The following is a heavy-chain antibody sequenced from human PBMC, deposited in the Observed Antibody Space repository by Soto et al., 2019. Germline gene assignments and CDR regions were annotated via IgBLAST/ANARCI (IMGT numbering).Heavy chain of an antibody. J-gene: IGHJ4*02. D-gene: IGHD3-22*01. Sequence: RLSCAASGFTFGSYAMGWVRQAPGKGLEWVSSIGPNGSSRKYADSVKGRFTISRDNFENTLYLQINSLRAEDTALYYCAKLYYYDSTGYFSHFDNWGQGTLVTVSS. CDR3: AKLYYYDSTGYFSHFDN. CDR1: GFTFGSYA. CDR2: IGPNGSSR. V-gene: IGHV3-23*01.